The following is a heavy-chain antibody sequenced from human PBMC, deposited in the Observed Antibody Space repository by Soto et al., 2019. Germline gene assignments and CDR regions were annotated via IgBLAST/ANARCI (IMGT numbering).Heavy chain of an antibody. CDR2: IDPSDSYT. CDR3: ARLRRVTGWYESAASFDP. J-gene: IGHJ5*02. CDR1: GYSFTSYW. Sequence: EVQLVQSGAEVKKPGESLRISCKGSGYSFTSYWISWVRQMPGKGLEWMGRIDPSDSYTNYSPSFQGHVTISADKSISTAYLQWSSLKASDTAMYYCARLRRVTGWYESAASFDPWGHGTLVTVSP. D-gene: IGHD6-19*01. V-gene: IGHV5-10-1*03.